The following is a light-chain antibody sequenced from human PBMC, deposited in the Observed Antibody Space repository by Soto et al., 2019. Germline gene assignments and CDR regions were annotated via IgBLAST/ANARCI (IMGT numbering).Light chain of an antibody. J-gene: IGKJ1*01. Sequence: IQITQSPSSLSASVVDRVTITCLASQGISHYLAWYQQKPGKPPTLLIHGASTLQSGVPTRFSGSGSGTDFTLTISSLQPEDVAVYYCQRYNSAPRTFGQGTKVDIK. V-gene: IGKV1-27*01. CDR3: QRYNSAPRT. CDR2: GAS. CDR1: QGISHY.